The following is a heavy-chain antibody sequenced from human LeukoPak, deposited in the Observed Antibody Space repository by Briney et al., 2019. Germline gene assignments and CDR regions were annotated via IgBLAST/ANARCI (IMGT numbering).Heavy chain of an antibody. CDR2: ISGSDRST. V-gene: IGHV3-23*01. J-gene: IGHJ4*02. D-gene: IGHD3-10*01. CDR1: GFTFSSYA. CDR3: AKDDDGSGSYPSFHY. Sequence: PGGSLRLSCAASGFTFSSYAMGWVRQAPGKGLEWVSAISGSDRSTYYADSVKGRFTISRDNSKNTLYMQMNSLRAEDTAVYYCAKDDDGSGSYPSFHYWGQGTLVTVSS.